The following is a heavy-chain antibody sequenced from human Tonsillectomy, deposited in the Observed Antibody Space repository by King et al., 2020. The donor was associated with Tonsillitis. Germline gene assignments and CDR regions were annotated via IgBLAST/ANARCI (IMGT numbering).Heavy chain of an antibody. V-gene: IGHV3-30*04. J-gene: IGHJ6*02. CDR3: ARDRLALSSSEADGMDV. Sequence: QVQLVESGGGVVQPGRSLRLSCAASGFTFSSYPMHWVRQAPGKGLEWVAVISYDGSTKYYADSVKGQFTISRDNSKNTLFLQMNSLRGEDTAVYYCARDRLALSSSEADGMDVWGQGTTVTVSS. CDR1: GFTFSSYP. D-gene: IGHD6-6*01. CDR2: ISYDGSTK.